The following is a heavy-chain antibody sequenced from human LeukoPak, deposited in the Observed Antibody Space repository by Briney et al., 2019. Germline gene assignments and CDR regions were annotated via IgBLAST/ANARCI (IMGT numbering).Heavy chain of an antibody. CDR2: IYHSGST. Sequence: SETLSLTCAVSGGSISSGGYSWRWIRQPPGNGLEWIVYIYHSGSTYYNPPLKSRVTIAVDRSKNQFSLKLSAVTAADTAVYYCAREETYYDSSGYALHWFDPWGQGTLVTVSS. V-gene: IGHV4-30-2*01. D-gene: IGHD3-22*01. CDR3: AREETYYDSSGYALHWFDP. J-gene: IGHJ5*02. CDR1: GGSISSGGYS.